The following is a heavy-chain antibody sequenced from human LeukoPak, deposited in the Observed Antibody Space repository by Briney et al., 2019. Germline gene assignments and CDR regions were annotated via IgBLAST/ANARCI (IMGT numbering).Heavy chain of an antibody. CDR3: TTLSYDVHY. D-gene: IGHD3-3*01. CDR1: GFIFHNAW. Sequence: GGSLRLSCAASGFIFHNAWMTWVRQAPGKGLEWVGRIKSNPDGGTGDYAAPVKGRFIISRDDSKNTLYLQLNSLKTEDTAVYYCTTLSYDVHYWGQGTLVAVSS. V-gene: IGHV3-15*05. CDR2: IKSNPDGGTG. J-gene: IGHJ4*02.